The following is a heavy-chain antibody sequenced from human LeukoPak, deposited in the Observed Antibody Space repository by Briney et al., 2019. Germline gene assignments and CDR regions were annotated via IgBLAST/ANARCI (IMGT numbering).Heavy chain of an antibody. J-gene: IGHJ4*02. V-gene: IGHV4-59*12. Sequence: SETLSLTCTVSGGSISSYYWSWIRQPPGKGLEWIGYIYYSGSTNYNPSLKSRVTISVDTSKNQFSLKLSSVTAADTAVYYCARDEGGGYSYGFDYWGQGTLVTVSS. D-gene: IGHD5-18*01. CDR2: IYYSGST. CDR3: ARDEGGGYSYGFDY. CDR1: GGSISSYY.